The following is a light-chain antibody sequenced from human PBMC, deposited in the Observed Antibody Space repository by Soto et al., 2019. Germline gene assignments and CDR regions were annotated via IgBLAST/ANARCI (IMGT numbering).Light chain of an antibody. J-gene: IGLJ2*01. Sequence: QSVLTQPASVSGSPGQSITVSCTGTSSGVGASNLVSWYQQHPGKAPKLLISEVHKRPSGASDRFSGARSGSTASLTNSGLQAEDEADYHCCAYAGGATVGVGGGTQQTVL. CDR1: SSGVGASNL. CDR3: CAYAGGATVG. V-gene: IGLV2-23*02. CDR2: EVH.